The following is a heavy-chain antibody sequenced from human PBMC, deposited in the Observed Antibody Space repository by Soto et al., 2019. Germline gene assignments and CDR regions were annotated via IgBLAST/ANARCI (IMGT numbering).Heavy chain of an antibody. V-gene: IGHV4-59*08. Sequence: PSETLSLTCTVSGGSISSYYWSWIRQPPGKGLERIGYIYYSGSTNYNPSLKSRVTISVDTSKNQFSLKLSSVTAADTAVYYCARRRNYDYVWGSYRHDAFDIWGQGTMVTVSS. D-gene: IGHD3-16*02. J-gene: IGHJ3*02. CDR1: GGSISSYY. CDR2: IYYSGST. CDR3: ARRRNYDYVWGSYRHDAFDI.